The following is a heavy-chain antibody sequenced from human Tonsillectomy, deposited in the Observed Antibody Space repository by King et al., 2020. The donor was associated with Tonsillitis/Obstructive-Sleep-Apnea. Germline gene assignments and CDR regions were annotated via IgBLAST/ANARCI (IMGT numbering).Heavy chain of an antibody. CDR2: ISSSSSYT. V-gene: IGHV3-11*05. CDR3: VRDQQCSATSCYSPHFDH. Sequence: VQLVESGGSLVKPGGSLRLSCAASGFTFSDYYMSWIRQAPGKGLEWISYISSSSSYTNYADSVKGRFTISRDNAKNSLYLQMNSLRAEDTAVYYCVRDQQCSATSCYSPHFDHWGQGPPVTVSS. CDR1: GFTFSDYY. J-gene: IGHJ4*02. D-gene: IGHD2-2*01.